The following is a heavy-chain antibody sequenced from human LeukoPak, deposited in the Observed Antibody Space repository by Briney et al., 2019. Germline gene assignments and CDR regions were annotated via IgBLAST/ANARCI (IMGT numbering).Heavy chain of an antibody. J-gene: IGHJ4*02. CDR3: ARREYYGSGSYYW. Sequence: PGGSLRLSCAASGFTFSSYSMNWARQAPGKGLEWVSYISSSSSTIHYADSVKGRFTISRDNDKNSLYLQMNSLRAEDTAVYYCARREYYGSGSYYWWGQGTLVTVSS. CDR2: ISSSSSTI. D-gene: IGHD3-10*01. CDR1: GFTFSSYS. V-gene: IGHV3-48*04.